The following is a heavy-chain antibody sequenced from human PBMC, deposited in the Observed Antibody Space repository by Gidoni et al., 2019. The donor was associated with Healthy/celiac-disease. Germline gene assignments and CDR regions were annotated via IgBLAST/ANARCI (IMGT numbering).Heavy chain of an antibody. J-gene: IGHJ4*02. Sequence: QLQLQASGPGLVKPSETLSLTCTVSGGSISSSSYYWGWIRQPPGKGLEWIGSIYYSGSTYYNPSLKSRVTISVDTSKNQVSLKLSSVTAADTAVYYCARVDMITFGGVIAPFDYWGQGTLVTVSS. CDR1: GGSISSSSYY. V-gene: IGHV4-39*01. CDR3: ARVDMITFGGVIAPFDY. D-gene: IGHD3-16*02. CDR2: IYYSGST.